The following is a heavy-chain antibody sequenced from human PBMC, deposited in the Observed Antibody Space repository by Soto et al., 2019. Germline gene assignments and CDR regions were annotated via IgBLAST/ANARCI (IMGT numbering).Heavy chain of an antibody. CDR1: GFTFSSYS. CDR3: ARAGNYYYDSSGYYAVDY. Sequence: GGSLRLSCAASGFTFSSYSMNWVRQAPGKGLEWVSSISSSSSYIHYADSVKGRFTISRDNAKNSLYLQMNSLRAEDTAVYYCARAGNYYYDSSGYYAVDYWGQGTLVTVSS. J-gene: IGHJ4*02. V-gene: IGHV3-21*01. D-gene: IGHD3-22*01. CDR2: ISSSSSYI.